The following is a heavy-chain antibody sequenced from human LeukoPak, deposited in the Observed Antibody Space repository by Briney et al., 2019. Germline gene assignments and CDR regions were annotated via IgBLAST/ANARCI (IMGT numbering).Heavy chain of an antibody. V-gene: IGHV3-33*01. Sequence: TAGYLRLSCAGSGFTFGAYGMHWFGQTPGKGLEWVAVIAYDGSRAFYADSVKGRFTISRDNSKNTMSVQMDDLRAEDTAVYYCTRYNNDRFAYWGQGTLVTVSS. J-gene: IGHJ4*02. D-gene: IGHD1-14*01. CDR2: IAYDGSRA. CDR1: GFTFGAYG. CDR3: TRYNNDRFAY.